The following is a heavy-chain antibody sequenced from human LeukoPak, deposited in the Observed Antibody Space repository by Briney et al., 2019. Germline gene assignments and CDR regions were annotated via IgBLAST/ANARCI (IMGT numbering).Heavy chain of an antibody. V-gene: IGHV1-46*01. CDR1: GYTFSSFY. Sequence: GASVKVSFKASGYTFSSFYMHWVRQAPGQGLEWMGIINPSSGSTSYAQKFQDRVTMTRDTSTSTVYMELSSLRSEDTAVYYCAREIAFRAGLDAFDIWGQGTMVTVSS. J-gene: IGHJ3*02. CDR3: AREIAFRAGLDAFDI. CDR2: INPSSGST.